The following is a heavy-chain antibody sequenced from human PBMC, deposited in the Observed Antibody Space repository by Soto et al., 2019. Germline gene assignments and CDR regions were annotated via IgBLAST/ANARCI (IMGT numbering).Heavy chain of an antibody. CDR3: ASLEWESSGYADY. CDR1: GFTFGSNW. D-gene: IGHD6-25*01. Sequence: GGSFRLSCAASGFTFGSNWMSWVRQAPGKGLEWVANIKRDGSEKYYVDSVKGRFTIPRDNAKNTLYLQMNSLRADDTAVYYCASLEWESSGYADYWGQGTQVTVSS. CDR2: IKRDGSEK. J-gene: IGHJ4*02. V-gene: IGHV3-7*03.